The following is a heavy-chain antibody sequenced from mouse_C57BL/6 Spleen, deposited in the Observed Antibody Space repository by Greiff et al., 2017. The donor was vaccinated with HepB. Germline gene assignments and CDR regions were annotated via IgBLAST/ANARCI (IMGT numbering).Heavy chain of an antibody. CDR3: ASELRRGYYFDY. CDR1: GFNIKNTY. D-gene: IGHD2-4*01. CDR2: IDPANGNT. J-gene: IGHJ2*01. V-gene: IGHV14-3*01. Sequence: EVKLVESVAELVRPGASVKLSCTASGFNIKNTYMHWVKQRPEQGLEWIGRIDPANGNTKYAPKFQGKATITADTSSNTAYLQLSSLTSEDTAIYYCASELRRGYYFDYWGQGTTLTVSS.